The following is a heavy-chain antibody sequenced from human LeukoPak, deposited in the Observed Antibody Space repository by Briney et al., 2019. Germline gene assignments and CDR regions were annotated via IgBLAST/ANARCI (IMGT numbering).Heavy chain of an antibody. CDR2: INQSGST. J-gene: IGHJ2*01. D-gene: IGHD6-19*01. CDR3: ARVLEGSSGQHWYFDL. Sequence: GSLRLSCAASGFTVSSNYMSWVRQAPGKGLEWIGEINQSGSTNYNPSLKSRVTISVDTSKNQFSLRLSSVTAADTAVYYCARVLEGSSGQHWYFDLWGRGTLVTVSS. V-gene: IGHV4-34*01. CDR1: GFTVSSNY.